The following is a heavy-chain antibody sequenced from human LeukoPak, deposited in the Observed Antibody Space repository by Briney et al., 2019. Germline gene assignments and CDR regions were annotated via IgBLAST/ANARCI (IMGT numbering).Heavy chain of an antibody. CDR1: GYTFTSYG. Sequence: ASVKVPCKASGYTFTSYGISWVRQAPGQGLEWMGWISAYSGNTNYAQKLQGRVTMTTDTSTSTAYMELRSLRSDDTAVYYCAREPSEAAAGNRYFDYWGQGTLVTVSS. V-gene: IGHV1-18*01. CDR2: ISAYSGNT. D-gene: IGHD6-13*01. J-gene: IGHJ4*02. CDR3: AREPSEAAAGNRYFDY.